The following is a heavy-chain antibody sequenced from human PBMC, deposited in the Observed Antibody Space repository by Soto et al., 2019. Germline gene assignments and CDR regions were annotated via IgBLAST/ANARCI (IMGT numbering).Heavy chain of an antibody. CDR3: AKGGSAALIAPSGRDNWFDP. Sequence: GGSLRLSCAASGFAFDNYVMHWVRQPPGRGLEWVSGITWNGGTIRYVDSVKGRFTISRDNAENSLYLQMNSLRPEDTAVYYCAKGGSAALIAPSGRDNWFDPWGQGTQVTVSS. CDR2: ITWNGGTI. D-gene: IGHD6-13*01. J-gene: IGHJ5*02. V-gene: IGHV3-9*01. CDR1: GFAFDNYV.